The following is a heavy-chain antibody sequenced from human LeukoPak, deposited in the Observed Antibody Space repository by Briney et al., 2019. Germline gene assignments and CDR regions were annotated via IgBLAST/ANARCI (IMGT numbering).Heavy chain of an antibody. J-gene: IGHJ4*02. D-gene: IGHD3-22*01. CDR3: ARTYYDSSGYSRFDY. V-gene: IGHV2-70*17. CDR2: IDRDDDK. Sequence: SGPALVKPTQTLTLTCTVSGFSLSTFGMCVTWIRQPPGKALEWLARIDRDDDKFYSTSLKTRLTISKDTSKNQVVLTLTNMDPVDTATYYCARTYYDSSGYSRFDYWGQGTLVTVSS. CDR1: GFSLSTFGMC.